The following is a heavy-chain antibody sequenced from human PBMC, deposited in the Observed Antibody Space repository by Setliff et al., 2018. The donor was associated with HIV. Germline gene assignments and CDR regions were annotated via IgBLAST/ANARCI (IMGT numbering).Heavy chain of an antibody. J-gene: IGHJ4*02. Sequence: AASVKVSCKASGYTFINYYIHWVRQAPGQGLEWMGRIGPASGGTSYAQKFQGRVSMTRDMSITTAYLELSRLRSDDTAVYYCAKGQGQVDYWGQGTLVTVSS. V-gene: IGHV1-2*06. CDR2: IGPASGGT. CDR3: AKGQGQVDY. CDR1: GYTFINYY.